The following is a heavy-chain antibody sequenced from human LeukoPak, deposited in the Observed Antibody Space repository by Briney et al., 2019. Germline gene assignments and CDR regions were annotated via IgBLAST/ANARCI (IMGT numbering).Heavy chain of an antibody. D-gene: IGHD2-15*01. Sequence: ASVKVSCKASGYTFTSYGISWVRQAPGQGLEWMGWINPNSGGTNYAQKFQGRVTMTRDTSISTAYMELSRLRSDDTAVYYCARDHSVSGGSCYWCSWFDPWGQGTLVTVSS. V-gene: IGHV1-2*02. J-gene: IGHJ5*02. CDR3: ARDHSVSGGSCYWCSWFDP. CDR2: INPNSGGT. CDR1: GYTFTSYG.